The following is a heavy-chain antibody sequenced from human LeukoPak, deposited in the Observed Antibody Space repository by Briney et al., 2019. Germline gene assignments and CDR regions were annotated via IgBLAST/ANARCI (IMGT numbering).Heavy chain of an antibody. CDR3: ARGGTYYDILTGPRNPYYFDY. V-gene: IGHV1-24*01. CDR1: GYTLTELS. J-gene: IGHJ4*02. D-gene: IGHD3-9*01. Sequence: ASVKVSCKVSGYTLTELSMHWVRQAPGKGLEWMGGFDPEDGETIYAQKFQGRVTMTEDTSTDTAYMELSSLRSEDTAVYYCARGGTYYDILTGPRNPYYFDYWGQGTLVTVSS. CDR2: FDPEDGET.